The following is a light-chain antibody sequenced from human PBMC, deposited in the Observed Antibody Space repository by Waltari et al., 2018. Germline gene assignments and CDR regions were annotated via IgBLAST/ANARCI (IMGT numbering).Light chain of an antibody. CDR3: HQSDDWPPYS. Sequence: EIVMTQSPATLSVSPGERVTLSCRASQSVRSDLAWYQQKPGQGPRRLIDDGSTRATGIPARFGGSGSGTDFTLTISSLQSEDFAIYYCHQSDDWPPYSFGQGTKLEIK. CDR1: QSVRSD. CDR2: DGS. J-gene: IGKJ2*03. V-gene: IGKV3-15*01.